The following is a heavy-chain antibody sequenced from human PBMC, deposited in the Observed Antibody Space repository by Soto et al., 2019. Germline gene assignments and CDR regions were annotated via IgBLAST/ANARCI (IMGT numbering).Heavy chain of an antibody. D-gene: IGHD3-10*01. CDR3: AKRASYGSLDY. V-gene: IGHV3-23*01. Sequence: EVQLLESGGGLVQPGGSLRLSCAASGFTFSISAMTWVRQAPGKGLEWVSAISGSGASAYYADSVKGRFTISRDNSKKTVYLQMNSLRAESTAAYYCAKRASYGSLDYWGQGTLVTVSS. J-gene: IGHJ4*02. CDR2: ISGSGASA. CDR1: GFTFSISA.